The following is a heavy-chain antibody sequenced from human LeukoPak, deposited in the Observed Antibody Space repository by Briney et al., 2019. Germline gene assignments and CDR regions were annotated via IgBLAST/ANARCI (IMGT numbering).Heavy chain of an antibody. CDR3: ARHPRGSYPYYFDY. V-gene: IGHV4-39*01. CDR2: IYYTGST. CDR1: GGSISSSSYC. J-gene: IGHJ4*02. Sequence: SETLSLTCTVSGGSISSSSYCWGWIRQPPGKGLERIGSIYYTGSTYYNPSLKSRVTISVDTSKNQFSLKLTSVTAADTAVYYCARHPRGSYPYYFDYWGQGTLVTVSS. D-gene: IGHD1-26*01.